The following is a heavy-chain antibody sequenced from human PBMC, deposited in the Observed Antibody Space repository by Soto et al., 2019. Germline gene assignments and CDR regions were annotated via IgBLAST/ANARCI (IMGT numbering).Heavy chain of an antibody. CDR1: GFTFNTYD. CDR2: ITTSSAYI. V-gene: IGHV3-21*01. Sequence: EVQLVESGGGLVKPGGSLRLSCAASGFTFNTYDMNWVRQAPGKGLELVSSITTSSAYICYAASLKGRITISRDSSMNSPFLQINSLRAEDTAGYYCLRSGTASLLRRSWFETWGQGTRVSVSS. CDR3: LRSGTASLLRRSWFET. D-gene: IGHD2-21*01. J-gene: IGHJ5*02.